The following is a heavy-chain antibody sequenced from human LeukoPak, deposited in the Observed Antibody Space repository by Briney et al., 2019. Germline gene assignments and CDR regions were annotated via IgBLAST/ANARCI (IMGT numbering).Heavy chain of an antibody. V-gene: IGHV1-46*01. J-gene: IGHJ1*01. CDR2: INPSGGST. CDR1: GYTFTSYY. D-gene: IGHD3-22*01. CDR3: ARVGYYDSSGYYEYFQH. Sequence: ASVKVSCKASGYTFTSYYMHWVRQAPGQGLEWMGIINPSGGSTSYAQKFQGRVTMTRDTSTSTVYMELSSLRSEDTAVYYCARVGYYDSSGYYEYFQHWGQGTPVTVSS.